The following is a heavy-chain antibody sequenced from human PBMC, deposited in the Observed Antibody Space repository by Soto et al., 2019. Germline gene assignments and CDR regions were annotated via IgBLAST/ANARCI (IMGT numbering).Heavy chain of an antibody. V-gene: IGHV4-59*12. CDR1: GGSISSYY. D-gene: IGHD5-12*01. Sequence: SETLSLTCTVSGGSISSYYWSWIRQPPGKGLEWIGYIYYSGSTNYNPSLKSRVTISVDTSKNQFSLKLSSVTAADTAVYYCARLRTYGGYYFDYWGQGTLVTVSS. CDR2: IYYSGST. J-gene: IGHJ4*02. CDR3: ARLRTYGGYYFDY.